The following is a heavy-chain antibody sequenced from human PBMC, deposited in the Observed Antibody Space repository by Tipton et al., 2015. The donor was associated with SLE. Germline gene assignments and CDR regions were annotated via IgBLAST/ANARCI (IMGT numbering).Heavy chain of an antibody. CDR1: GFSIRSGYY. Sequence: TLSLTCTVSGFSIRSGYYWGCVRQPPGKGLEWIASIFHRGSTFYNPSLEGRVTISVDTSKNQFSLKLSSVTAADTAVYYCAREKLHYYGSGSFPWGQGTLVTVSS. CDR2: IFHRGST. J-gene: IGHJ5*02. D-gene: IGHD3-10*01. V-gene: IGHV4-38-2*02. CDR3: AREKLHYYGSGSFP.